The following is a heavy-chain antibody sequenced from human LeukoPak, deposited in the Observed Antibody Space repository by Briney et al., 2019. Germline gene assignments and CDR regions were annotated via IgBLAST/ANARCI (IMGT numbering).Heavy chain of an antibody. J-gene: IGHJ5*02. CDR1: GGTFSSYA. CDR3: ARGYIVGATAYLRWFDP. CDR2: IIPIFGTA. D-gene: IGHD1-26*01. V-gene: IGHV1-69*06. Sequence: GASVKVSCKASGGTFSSYAISWVRQAPGQGLEWMGGIIPIFGTANYAQKFQGRVTITADKPTSTAYMELSSLRSEDTAVYYCARGYIVGATAYLRWFDPWGQGTLVTVSS.